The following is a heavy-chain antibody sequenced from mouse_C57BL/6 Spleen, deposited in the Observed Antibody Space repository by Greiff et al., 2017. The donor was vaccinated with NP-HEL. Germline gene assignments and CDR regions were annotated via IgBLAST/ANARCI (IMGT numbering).Heavy chain of an antibody. Sequence: EVMLVESGPELVKPGDSVKISCKASGYSFTGYFMNWVMQSHGKSLEWIGRINPYNGDTFYNQKFKGKATLTVDKSSSTAHMELRSLTSEDSAVYYCARTYYDYDGWFAYWGQGTLVTVSA. CDR3: ARTYYDYDGWFAY. D-gene: IGHD2-4*01. V-gene: IGHV1-20*01. J-gene: IGHJ3*01. CDR1: GYSFTGYF. CDR2: INPYNGDT.